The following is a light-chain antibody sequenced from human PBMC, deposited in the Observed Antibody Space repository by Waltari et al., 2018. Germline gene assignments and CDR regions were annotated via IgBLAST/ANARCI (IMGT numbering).Light chain of an antibody. CDR2: AAS. Sequence: DIQMTQSPSSLSASVGDRRTITCRASQSISTFLNWYQQKPGKAPKLLISAASSLQSGVPSRFSGGGAGTDFTLTIISLQPEDFATYYCQQSYSSPRTFGQGTKVEIK. J-gene: IGKJ1*01. CDR3: QQSYSSPRT. CDR1: QSISTF. V-gene: IGKV1-39*01.